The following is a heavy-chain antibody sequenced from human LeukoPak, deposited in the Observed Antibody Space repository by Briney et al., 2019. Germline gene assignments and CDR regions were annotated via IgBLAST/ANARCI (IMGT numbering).Heavy chain of an antibody. J-gene: IGHJ4*02. D-gene: IGHD1-26*01. Sequence: ASVRVPFRAFGYPFPGYYLHWVGQAPGKGLEGMGWINPNSGGTNYAQKFQGRVTMTRDTSISTAYMELSRLRSDDTAVYYCARDTVGAQSYWGQGTLVTVSS. V-gene: IGHV1-2*02. CDR3: ARDTVGAQSY. CDR2: INPNSGGT. CDR1: GYPFPGYY.